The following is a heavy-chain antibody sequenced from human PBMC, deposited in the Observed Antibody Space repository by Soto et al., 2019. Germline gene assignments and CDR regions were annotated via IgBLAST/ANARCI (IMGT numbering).Heavy chain of an antibody. Sequence: EVQLLESGGGLVQPGGSLRLSCAASGFTFSSYAMSWVRQAPGKGLEWVSVVDSGSSTYYADSVNGRFTISRDNSKHTLYLQMNSLRAEDTAIYYCAKDHNVWEPPNWYFQLWGRGTLVTGSS. CDR2: VDSGSST. CDR1: GFTFSSYA. D-gene: IGHD1-26*01. V-gene: IGHV3-23*01. J-gene: IGHJ2*01. CDR3: AKDHNVWEPPNWYFQL.